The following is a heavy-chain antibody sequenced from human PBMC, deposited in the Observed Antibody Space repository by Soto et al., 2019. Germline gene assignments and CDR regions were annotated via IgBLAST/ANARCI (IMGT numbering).Heavy chain of an antibody. CDR2: IYYSGST. V-gene: IGHV4-30-4*01. CDR3: AREQVTRGYCSGGSCDGMDV. D-gene: IGHD2-15*01. J-gene: IGHJ6*02. CDR1: GGSISSGDYY. Sequence: SEPLSLTCTVSGGSISSGDYYWSWIRQPPGKGLEWIGYIYYSGSTYYNPSLKSRVTISVDTSKNQFSLKLSSVTAADTAVYYCAREQVTRGYCSGGSCDGMDVWGQGTTVTVSS.